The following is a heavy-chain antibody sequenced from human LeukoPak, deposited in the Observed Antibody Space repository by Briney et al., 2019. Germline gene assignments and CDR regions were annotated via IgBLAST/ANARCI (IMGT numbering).Heavy chain of an antibody. J-gene: IGHJ4*02. CDR3: ARAPTYYYDSSGYYI. D-gene: IGHD3-22*01. V-gene: IGHV1-69*13. CDR2: IIPIFGTA. Sequence: SVKVSCKASGGTFSSYAISWVRQAPGQGLEWMGGIIPIFGTANYSQKFQGRVTITADESTSTAYMELSSLRSEDTAVYYCARAPTYYYDSSGYYIWGQGTLVTVSS. CDR1: GGTFSSYA.